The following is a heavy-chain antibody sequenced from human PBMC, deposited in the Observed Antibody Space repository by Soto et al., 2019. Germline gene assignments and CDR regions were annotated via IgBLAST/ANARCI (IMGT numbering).Heavy chain of an antibody. D-gene: IGHD6-13*01. CDR2: IYYSGST. CDR1: GGSISSGGYY. J-gene: IGHJ5*02. Sequence: SETLSLTCTVSGGSISSGGYYWSWIRQHPGKGLEWIGYIYYSGSTYYNPSLKSRVTISVDTSKNQFSLKLSSVTAADTAVYYCAREIAAAARARWFDPWGQGTLVTVSS. V-gene: IGHV4-31*03. CDR3: AREIAAAARARWFDP.